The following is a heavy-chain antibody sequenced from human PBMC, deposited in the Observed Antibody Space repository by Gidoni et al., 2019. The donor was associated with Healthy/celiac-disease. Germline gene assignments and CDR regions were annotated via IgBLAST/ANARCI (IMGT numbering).Heavy chain of an antibody. D-gene: IGHD2-15*01. CDR1: GFTFDDYT. Sequence: EVQLVESGGVVVQPGGSLRLSCAASGFTFDDYTMHWVRQAPGKGLEWVSLISWDGGSTYYADSVKGRFTISRDNSKNSLYLQMNSLRTEDTALYYCAKDMGIFTQRNAFDIWGQGTMVTVSS. CDR3: AKDMGIFTQRNAFDI. CDR2: ISWDGGST. J-gene: IGHJ3*02. V-gene: IGHV3-43*01.